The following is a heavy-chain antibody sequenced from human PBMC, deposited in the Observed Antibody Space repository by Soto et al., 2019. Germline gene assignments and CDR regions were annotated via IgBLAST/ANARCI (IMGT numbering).Heavy chain of an antibody. D-gene: IGHD5-18*01. V-gene: IGHV1-69*13. Sequence: SVKVSCKASGGTFSNYALSWVRQAPGQGLEWMGGIIPIFGTSNYAQKFQGRVTITADESTNTAYMELSSLRSEDTAVYYCARARGYSYGDQYFDYWGQGTLVTVSS. CDR3: ARARGYSYGDQYFDY. CDR2: IIPIFGTS. CDR1: GGTFSNYA. J-gene: IGHJ4*02.